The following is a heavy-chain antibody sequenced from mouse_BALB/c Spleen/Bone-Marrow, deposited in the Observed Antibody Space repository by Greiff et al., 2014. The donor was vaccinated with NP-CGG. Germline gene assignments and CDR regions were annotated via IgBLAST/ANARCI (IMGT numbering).Heavy chain of an antibody. CDR2: IPPGSGTT. V-gene: IGHV1S41*01. J-gene: IGHJ3*01. CDR1: GYTFTCYW. Sequence: DLVKPGASVKLSCKASGYTFTCYWINWIKQRPGQGLEWIGRIPPGSGTTYYNEMSKGKATLTVDTSSTTAYIQLSSLSSEDSAVYFCARGSYYYGSSSPWFAYWGQGTLVTVSA. CDR3: ARGSYYYGSSSPWFAY. D-gene: IGHD1-1*01.